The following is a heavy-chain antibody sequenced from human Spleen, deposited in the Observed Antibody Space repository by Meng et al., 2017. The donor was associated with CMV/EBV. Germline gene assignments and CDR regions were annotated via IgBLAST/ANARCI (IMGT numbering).Heavy chain of an antibody. CDR1: GYTFTSYG. V-gene: IGHV1-2*02. D-gene: IGHD3-10*01. Sequence: ASVKVSCKASGYTFTSYGISWVRQAPGQGLEWMGWINPDTGGTNYAQKFQGRVTMTRDTSISTAYMELSRLRSDDTAVYYCASGGVLLWFGELLRGSYYYYGMDVWGQGTTVTVSS. J-gene: IGHJ6*02. CDR3: ASGGVLLWFGELLRGSYYYYGMDV. CDR2: INPDTGGT.